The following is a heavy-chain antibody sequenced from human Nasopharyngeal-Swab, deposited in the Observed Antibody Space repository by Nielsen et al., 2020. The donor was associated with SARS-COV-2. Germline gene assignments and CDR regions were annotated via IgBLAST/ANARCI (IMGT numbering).Heavy chain of an antibody. D-gene: IGHD1-1*01. J-gene: IGHJ4*02. CDR3: ARAERSQPGR. Sequence: WVRQAPGQGLEWMGWINTNTGNPTYAQGFTGRFVFSLDTSVSTAYLQISSLKAEDTAVYYCARAERSQPGRWGQGTLVTVLL. V-gene: IGHV7-4-1*02. CDR2: INTNTGNP.